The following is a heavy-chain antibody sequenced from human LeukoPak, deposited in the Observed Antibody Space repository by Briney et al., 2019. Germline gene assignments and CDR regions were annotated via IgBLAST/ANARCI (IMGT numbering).Heavy chain of an antibody. J-gene: IGHJ6*03. CDR2: ISTSGST. D-gene: IGHD1-7*01. CDR1: GGSISSYD. V-gene: IGHV4-4*07. Sequence: SETLSLTCTVSGGSISSYDWSWIRQPAGKGLEWIGRISTSGSTNYNPSLKSRVTMSVDTSKNQFSLKLSSVTAADTAVYYCARVRLELSYYYYYMDVWGKGTTVTVSS. CDR3: ARVRLELSYYYYYMDV.